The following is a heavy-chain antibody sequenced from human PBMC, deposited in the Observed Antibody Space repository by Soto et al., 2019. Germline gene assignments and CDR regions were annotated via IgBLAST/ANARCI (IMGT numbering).Heavy chain of an antibody. J-gene: IGHJ5*02. V-gene: IGHV3-30*18. Sequence: GGSLRLSCAASGFTFSTYGMHWVRQAPGKGLEWVAVISYDGSNKYYADSVKGRFIISRDNSKDTVFLHMNNLRPEDTAFYYCAKIPSRGMIFGAGSWGQGTLVTVSS. D-gene: IGHD3-3*01. CDR1: GFTFSTYG. CDR3: AKIPSRGMIFGAGS. CDR2: ISYDGSNK.